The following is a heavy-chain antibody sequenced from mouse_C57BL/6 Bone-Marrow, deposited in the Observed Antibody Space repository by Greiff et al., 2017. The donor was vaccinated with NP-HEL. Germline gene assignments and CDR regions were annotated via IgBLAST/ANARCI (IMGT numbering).Heavy chain of an antibody. CDR3: VRGRGITTVVHAMDY. V-gene: IGHV10-3*01. CDR1: GFTFNTYA. Sequence: DVKLVESGGGLVQPKGSLKLSCAASGFTFNTYAMHWVRQAPGKGVEWVARIRSKSSNYATYYADSVKDRFTISRDDSQSMLYLQMNNLKTEDTAMYYCVRGRGITTVVHAMDYWGQGTSVTVSS. J-gene: IGHJ4*01. CDR2: IRSKSSNYAT. D-gene: IGHD1-1*01.